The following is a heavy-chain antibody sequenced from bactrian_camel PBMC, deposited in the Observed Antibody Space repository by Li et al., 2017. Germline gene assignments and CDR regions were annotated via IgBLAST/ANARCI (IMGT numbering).Heavy chain of an antibody. CDR3: AAGWSFGVGTLLRRHYNY. V-gene: IGHV3S29*01. Sequence: WQLVESGGASVQAGGSLRLSCAASGSGISGYCMGWFRQAPGEQREGVASIMVLGATTYYADSVKGRFTISQDNAKNMVYLQVNSLKAEDTAMYYCAAGWSFGVGTLLRRHYNYWGQGTQVTVS. CDR1: GSGISGYC. J-gene: IGHJ4*01. D-gene: IGHD3*01. CDR2: IMVLGATT.